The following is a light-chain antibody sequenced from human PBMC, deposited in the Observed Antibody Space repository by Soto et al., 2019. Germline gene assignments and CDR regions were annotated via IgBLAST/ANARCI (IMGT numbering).Light chain of an antibody. CDR2: TNT. CDR1: RSNIGTNP. V-gene: IGLV1-44*01. J-gene: IGLJ2*01. CDR3: AAWDNSRNSLI. Sequence: QSVLTQPPSASGTPGQRVSISCSGSRSNIGTNPVNWYQQLPGTAPKILFYTNTQRPSGVPYRFSASKSGNSASLAISGLQSEDEADYYCAAWDNSRNSLIFGGGTKLTVL.